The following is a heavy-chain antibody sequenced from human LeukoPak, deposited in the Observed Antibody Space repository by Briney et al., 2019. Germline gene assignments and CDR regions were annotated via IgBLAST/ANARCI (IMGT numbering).Heavy chain of an antibody. J-gene: IGHJ4*02. CDR1: GYTFTSYG. CDR2: IIPIFGTA. CDR3: ARVRCSSTSCHQPFDY. D-gene: IGHD2-2*01. Sequence: GASVKVSCKASGYTFTSYGISWVRQAPGQGLEWMGGIIPIFGTANYAQKFQGRVTITTDESTSTAYMELSSLRSEDTAVYYCARVRCSSTSCHQPFDYWGQGTLVTVSS. V-gene: IGHV1-69*05.